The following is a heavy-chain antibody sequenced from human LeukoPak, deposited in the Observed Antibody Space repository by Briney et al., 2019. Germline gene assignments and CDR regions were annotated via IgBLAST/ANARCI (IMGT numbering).Heavy chain of an antibody. CDR2: ISSSSSYI. CDR3: ASHRYCSSTSCSPAPFDY. D-gene: IGHD2-2*01. J-gene: IGHJ4*02. CDR1: GFTFSSYS. Sequence: GGSLRLSCAASGFTFSSYSMNWVRQAPGKGLEWVSSISSSSSYIYYADSVKGRFTISRDNAKNSLYLQTNSLRAEDTAVYYCASHRYCSSTSCSPAPFDYWGQGTLVTVSS. V-gene: IGHV3-21*01.